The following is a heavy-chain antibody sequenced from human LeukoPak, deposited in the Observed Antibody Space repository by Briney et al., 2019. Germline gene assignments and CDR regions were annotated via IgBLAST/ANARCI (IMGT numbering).Heavy chain of an antibody. CDR1: GFTFDDYA. Sequence: PGRSLRLSCAASGFTFDDYAMHWVRQAPGKGLEWVSGISWNSGSIGYADSVKGRFTISRDNAKNSLYLQMNSLRAEDTAVYYCARDLRPQYYYDSSGYSPPDYWGQGTLVTVSS. J-gene: IGHJ4*02. CDR3: ARDLRPQYYYDSSGYSPPDY. CDR2: ISWNSGSI. D-gene: IGHD3-22*01. V-gene: IGHV3-9*01.